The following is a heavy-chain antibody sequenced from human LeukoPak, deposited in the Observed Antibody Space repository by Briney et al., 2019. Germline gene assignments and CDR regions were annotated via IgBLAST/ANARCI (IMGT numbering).Heavy chain of an antibody. D-gene: IGHD2-15*01. V-gene: IGHV3-23*01. CDR1: GFTLSNYG. CDR3: AKRGVVIRAVLVVGFHKEAYYFDS. CDR2: ISGRGGST. Sequence: GGSLRLSCVVSGFTLSNYGMSWVRQAPGKGLEWVAGISGRGGSTNYADSVKGRFTISRDNPKNTLYLQMNSLRSEDTAVYFCAKRGVVIRAVLVVGFHKEAYYFDSWGQGALVTVSS. J-gene: IGHJ4*02.